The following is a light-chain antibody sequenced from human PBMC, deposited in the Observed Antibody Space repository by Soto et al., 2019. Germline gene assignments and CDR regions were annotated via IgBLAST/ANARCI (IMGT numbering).Light chain of an antibody. CDR2: DVT. J-gene: IGLJ1*01. CDR3: SSYTNSRTYV. V-gene: IGLV2-14*03. CDR1: SSDVGGYNY. Sequence: QSVLTQPASVSGSPGQSITISCTGTSSDVGGYNYVSWYQQHPGKVPTLMIHDVTNRPSGVSNRFSGSKSGNTASLTISGLQAEDEADYYCSSYTNSRTYVFGTGTKVT.